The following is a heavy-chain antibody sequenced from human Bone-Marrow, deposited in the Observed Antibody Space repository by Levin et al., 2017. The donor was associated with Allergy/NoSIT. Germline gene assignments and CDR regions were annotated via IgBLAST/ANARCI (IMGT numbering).Heavy chain of an antibody. CDR2: ITPGSETT. J-gene: IGHJ3*02. Sequence: GGSLRLSCVASGFAFQYYSMNWVRQAPGQGLEWVSSITPGSETTYYADSVRGRFTISRDNPTNTVYLQMNSLRAEDTAVYFCARARLIDSSAHYIAFDAFHIWGQGTMVIVSP. CDR1: GFAFQYYS. V-gene: IGHV3-23*01. CDR3: ARARLIDSSAHYIAFDAFHI. D-gene: IGHD3-3*01.